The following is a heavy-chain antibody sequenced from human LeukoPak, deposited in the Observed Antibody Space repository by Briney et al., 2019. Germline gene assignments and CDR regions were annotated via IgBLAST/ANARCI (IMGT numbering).Heavy chain of an antibody. Sequence: GGSLRLSCAASGFTFSSYGMHWVRQAPGKGLEWVAVISYDGSNKYYADSVKGRFTISRDNAKNTLYLQMNSLRAEDTAVYYCARARKGDFDYWGQGTLVTVSS. CDR3: ARARKGDFDY. J-gene: IGHJ4*02. D-gene: IGHD3-16*01. CDR2: ISYDGSNK. CDR1: GFTFSSYG. V-gene: IGHV3-30*03.